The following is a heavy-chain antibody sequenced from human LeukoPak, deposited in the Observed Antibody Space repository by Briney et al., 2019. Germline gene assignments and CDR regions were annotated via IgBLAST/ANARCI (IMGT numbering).Heavy chain of an antibody. J-gene: IGHJ4*02. CDR1: GFTFSSYS. CDR3: TAKLIFH. V-gene: IGHV3-30*03. Sequence: GGSLRLSCAASGFTFSSYSMNWVRQAPGKGLEWVALISYDGSNKYYADSVKGRFTISRDNSKNTLYLQMNSLKTEDTAVYYCTAKLIFHWGQGTLVTVSS. CDR2: ISYDGSNK.